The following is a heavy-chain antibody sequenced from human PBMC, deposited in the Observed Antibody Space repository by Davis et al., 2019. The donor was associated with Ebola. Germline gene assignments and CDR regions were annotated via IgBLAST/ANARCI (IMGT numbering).Heavy chain of an antibody. D-gene: IGHD2-2*01. CDR3: ARVFANGDCSRTSCTDYFDS. V-gene: IGHV3-53*01. J-gene: IGHJ4*02. Sequence: PGGSLRLSCAASGFTVSSNYMTWVRQAPGQGLEWVSIIYSDGSTYYAGSMKGRFTISRDSWKNTVYLQMNSLRAEDTAVYYCARVFANGDCSRTSCTDYFDSWGQGTLVTVSS. CDR1: GFTVSSNY. CDR2: IYSDGST.